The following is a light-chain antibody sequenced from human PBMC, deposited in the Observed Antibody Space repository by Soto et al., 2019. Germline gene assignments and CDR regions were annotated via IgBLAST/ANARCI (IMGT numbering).Light chain of an antibody. J-gene: IGKJ4*01. CDR2: TAS. V-gene: IGKV1-5*03. CDR1: QSISSW. Sequence: DIQMTQSPSTLSASVGDRVTITCRASQSISSWLAWYQQKPGKAPKLLIYTASTLESGVPSRFRGSGSGTEFTRTISSLQPDDFAPYHCQQYSAYSGLTFGGGTKVQIK. CDR3: QQYSAYSGLT.